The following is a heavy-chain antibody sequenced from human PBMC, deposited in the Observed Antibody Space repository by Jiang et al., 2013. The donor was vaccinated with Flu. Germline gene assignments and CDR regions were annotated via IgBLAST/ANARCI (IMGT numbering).Heavy chain of an antibody. V-gene: IGHV3-30-3*01. J-gene: IGHJ4*02. CDR1: GFTFSSYA. CDR3: ARVSAGSLSDY. Sequence: QLLESGGGVVQPGRSLRLSCAASGFTFSSYAMHWVRQAPGKGLEWVAVISYDGSNKYYADSVKGRFTISRDNSKNTLYLQMNSLRAEDTAVYYCARVSAGSLSDYWGQGTLVTVSS. D-gene: IGHD6-25*01. CDR2: ISYDGSNK.